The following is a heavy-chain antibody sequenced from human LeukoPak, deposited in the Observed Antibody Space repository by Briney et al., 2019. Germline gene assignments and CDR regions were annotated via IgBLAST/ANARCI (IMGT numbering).Heavy chain of an antibody. CDR3: ARVRCSTTSCLNWFDP. V-gene: IGHV1-18*01. CDR2: ISAYNGNT. D-gene: IGHD2-2*01. Sequence: ASVKVSYKASGYTFTSYGISWVRQAPGQGLEWMGWISAYNGNTNYAQKLQGRVTMTTDTSTSTAYMELRSLRSDDTAVYYCARVRCSTTSCLNWFDPWGQGTLVTVSS. J-gene: IGHJ5*02. CDR1: GYTFTSYG.